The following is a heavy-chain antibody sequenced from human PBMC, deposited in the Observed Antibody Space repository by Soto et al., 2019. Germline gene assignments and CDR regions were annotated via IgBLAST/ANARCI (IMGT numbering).Heavy chain of an antibody. CDR1: GGSMSSSSYY. Sequence: SETLSLTSTVSGGSMSSSSYYWGWIRQPPGKGLESIGRVYYSGSTYYNPSLKSRVTISVDTSKNQFSLKLSSVNAADTAVYYCARHFGCSYSYLYYGMGVWGQGTTVTVSS. V-gene: IGHV4-39*01. CDR3: ARHFGCSYSYLYYGMGV. CDR2: VYYSGST. D-gene: IGHD5-18*01. J-gene: IGHJ6*02.